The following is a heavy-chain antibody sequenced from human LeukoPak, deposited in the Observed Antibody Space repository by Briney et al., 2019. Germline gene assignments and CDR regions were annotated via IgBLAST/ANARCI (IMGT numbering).Heavy chain of an antibody. CDR1: GFTFSSYE. CDR3: ARSQLTTGFDP. Sequence: GGSLRLSCAASGFTFSSYEMHWVRHAPGKGLVWVSRINSDGSSRTYADYLKGRFTISRDNAKNTLYLQMNSLRAEDTAVYSCARSQLTTGFDPWGQGTLVTVSS. V-gene: IGHV3-74*03. J-gene: IGHJ5*02. D-gene: IGHD4-11*01. CDR2: INSDGSSR.